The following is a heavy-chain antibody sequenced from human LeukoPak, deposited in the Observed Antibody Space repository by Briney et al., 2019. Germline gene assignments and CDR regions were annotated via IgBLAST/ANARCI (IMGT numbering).Heavy chain of an antibody. Sequence: ASVKVSCKASGYTFTSYGISWVRQAPGQGLEWMGWISAYNGNTNYAQKLQGRVTMTTDTSTSTAYMELRSPRSDDTAVYYCARVYCSSTSCYRAYYYGMDVWGQGTTVTVSS. J-gene: IGHJ6*02. CDR2: ISAYNGNT. D-gene: IGHD2-2*02. V-gene: IGHV1-18*01. CDR1: GYTFTSYG. CDR3: ARVYCSSTSCYRAYYYGMDV.